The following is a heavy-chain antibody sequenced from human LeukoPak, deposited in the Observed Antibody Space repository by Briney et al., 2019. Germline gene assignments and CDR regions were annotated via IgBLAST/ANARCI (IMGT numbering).Heavy chain of an antibody. CDR2: ISGSGGST. V-gene: IGHV3-23*01. D-gene: IGHD3-3*01. CDR3: AKDQAPYYDFWSGYYPFDY. J-gene: IGHJ4*02. Sequence: GGSLRLSCAASGFMFSSYAMSWVRQAPGKGLEWVSAISGSGGSTYYADSVKGRFTISRDNSKNTLYLQMNSLRAEDTAVYYCAKDQAPYYDFWSGYYPFDYWGQGTLVTVSS. CDR1: GFMFSSYA.